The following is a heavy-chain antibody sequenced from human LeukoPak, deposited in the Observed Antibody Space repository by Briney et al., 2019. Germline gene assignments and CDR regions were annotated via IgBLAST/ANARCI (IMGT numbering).Heavy chain of an antibody. CDR3: ARDLGISGWYAPPLGYFDY. V-gene: IGHV1-2*02. CDR2: INPKSAGT. D-gene: IGHD6-19*01. Sequence: ASVKISCKASGYTFTGYCMHWVRQAPGQGLEWMGWINPKSAGTNYAQKFQGRVTMTRDTSISTTYMELSRLRSDDTAVYYCARDLGISGWYAPPLGYFDYWGQGTLVTVSS. CDR1: GYTFTGYC. J-gene: IGHJ4*02.